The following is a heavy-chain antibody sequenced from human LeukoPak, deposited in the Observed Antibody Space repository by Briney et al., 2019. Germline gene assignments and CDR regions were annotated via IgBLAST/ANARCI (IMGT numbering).Heavy chain of an antibody. CDR3: AKDISGYCSSTSCSI. V-gene: IGHV3-23*01. CDR1: GFTFSSYA. CDR2: ISGSGGST. Sequence: GGSLRLSCAASGFTFSSYAMSWVRQAPGKGLEWVSAISGSGGSTYYVDSVKGRFTISRDNSKNTLYLQMNSLRAEDTAVYYCAKDISGYCSSTSCSIWGQGTLVTVSS. D-gene: IGHD2-2*01. J-gene: IGHJ4*02.